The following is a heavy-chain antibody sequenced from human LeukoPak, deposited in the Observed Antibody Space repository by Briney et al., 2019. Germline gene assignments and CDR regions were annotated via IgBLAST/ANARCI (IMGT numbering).Heavy chain of an antibody. CDR1: GFTFSSYS. CDR2: IKPDGNDK. V-gene: IGHV3-7*01. CDR3: AREAPTYCSGGSCYYRAPLDY. J-gene: IGHJ4*02. D-gene: IGHD2-15*01. Sequence: GGSLRLSCAASGFTFSSYSMNWVRQTPGKGLEWVATIKPDGNDKFFVDSVKGRFTISRDNAKTSLFLQMNSLRAEDTAVYYCAREAPTYCSGGSCYYRAPLDYWGQGTLVTVSS.